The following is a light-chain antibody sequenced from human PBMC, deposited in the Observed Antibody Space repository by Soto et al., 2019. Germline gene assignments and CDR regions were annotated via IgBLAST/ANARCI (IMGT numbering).Light chain of an antibody. CDR3: QKYKSAPSLT. V-gene: IGKV1-27*01. Sequence: DIQMTQSPSSLSASVGDRVTITYRASQDIDNFLAWYQHKPGKVPKLLIYAASTLQSGVPSRFSGSGSGTDFTLTISSLQPEDVATYYCQKYKSAPSLTFGGGTKVEIK. CDR2: AAS. J-gene: IGKJ4*01. CDR1: QDIDNF.